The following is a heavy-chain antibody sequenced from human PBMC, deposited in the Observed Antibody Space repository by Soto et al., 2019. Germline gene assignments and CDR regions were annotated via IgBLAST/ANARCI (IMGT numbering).Heavy chain of an antibody. CDR1: GDTVSSYG. J-gene: IGHJ5*02. CDR3: ARVVVVRPNNWFDP. Sequence: GASVKVSCKTSGDTVSSYGISWVRQVPGQGLEWMGTILPILGTTNYAQKFKGKITLTTDESTSTAYMELRSLTSEDTAVYYCARVVVVRPNNWFDPWGQGTLVTVSS. CDR2: ILPILGTT. V-gene: IGHV1-69*05. D-gene: IGHD2-2*01.